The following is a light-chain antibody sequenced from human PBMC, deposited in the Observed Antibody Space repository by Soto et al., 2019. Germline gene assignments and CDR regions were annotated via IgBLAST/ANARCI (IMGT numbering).Light chain of an antibody. CDR3: CSYAGSSTSV. CDR1: SSDVGSYNL. Sequence: QSELTQPASVSGSPGQSITISCTGTSSDVGSYNLVSWYQQHPGKAPKLMIYEGSKRPSGVSNRFSGSKSGNTASLTISGLQAEDEADYYCCSYAGSSTSVFGTGTKVTVL. J-gene: IGLJ1*01. V-gene: IGLV2-23*01. CDR2: EGS.